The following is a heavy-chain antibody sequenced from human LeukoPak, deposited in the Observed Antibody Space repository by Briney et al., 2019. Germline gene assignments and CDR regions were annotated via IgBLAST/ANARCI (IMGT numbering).Heavy chain of an antibody. V-gene: IGHV3-49*04. D-gene: IGHD5-18*01. CDR1: GFTFGDYA. CDR3: TRALIQLWSPTFDY. J-gene: IGHJ4*02. Sequence: GGSLRLSCTASGFTFGDYAMSWVRQAPGKGLEWVGFIRSKAYGGTTEYAASVKGRFTISRDDSKSIAYPQMNSLKTEDAAVYYCTRALIQLWSPTFDYWGQGTLVTVSS. CDR2: IRSKAYGGTT.